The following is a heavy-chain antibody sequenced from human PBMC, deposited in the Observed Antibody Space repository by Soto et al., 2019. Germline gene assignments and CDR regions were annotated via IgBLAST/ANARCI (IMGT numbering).Heavy chain of an antibody. Sequence: SETLSLTCTVSGGSIISGGYYWSWIRQHPGKGLEWIGYIYYNGSPYYNPSLKSRVTISLDTSKNQFSMKLRSETAADTAVYFCATEPIYYNDGSGYYPLGHWGQGTLVTVSS. CDR3: ATEPIYYNDGSGYYPLGH. J-gene: IGHJ4*02. CDR2: IYYNGSP. CDR1: GGSIISGGYY. D-gene: IGHD3-22*01. V-gene: IGHV4-31*02.